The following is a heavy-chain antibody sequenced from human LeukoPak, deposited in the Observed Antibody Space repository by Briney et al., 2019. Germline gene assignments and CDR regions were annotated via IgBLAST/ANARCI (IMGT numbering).Heavy chain of an antibody. CDR2: MNPNSGNT. Sequence: ASVKVSCKASGYTFTSYDINWVRQATGQGLEWMGWMNPNSGNTGYAQKFQGRVTMTRNTSISTAYVELSSLRSEDTAVYYCARSYDSSGSDAFDIWGQGTMVTVSS. D-gene: IGHD3-22*01. V-gene: IGHV1-8*01. CDR1: GYTFTSYD. J-gene: IGHJ3*02. CDR3: ARSYDSSGSDAFDI.